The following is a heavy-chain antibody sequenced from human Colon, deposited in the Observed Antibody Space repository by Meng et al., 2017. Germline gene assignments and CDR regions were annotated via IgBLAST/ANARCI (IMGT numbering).Heavy chain of an antibody. V-gene: IGHV3-23*01. CDR3: ARDSGWYPYYYYYGMDV. CDR2: ISGSGDPT. J-gene: IGHJ6*02. Sequence: GGSLRLSCAASGFTFNNYAMTWVRQAPGRGLEWVSAISGSGDPTYYADSVKGRFTISRDNAKNSLYLQMNSLRAEDTAVYYCARDSGWYPYYYYYGMDVWGQGTMVTVSS. CDR1: GFTFNNYA. D-gene: IGHD6-19*01.